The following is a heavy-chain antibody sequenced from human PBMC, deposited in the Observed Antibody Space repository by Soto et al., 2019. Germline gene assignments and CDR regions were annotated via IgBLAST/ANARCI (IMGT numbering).Heavy chain of an antibody. Sequence: EVQLVESGGGLVKPGGSLRLSCAASGFTFSNAWMSWVRQAPGKGLEWVGRIKSKTDGGTTDYAAPVKGRFTISRDDSNNTLYLQMNSLKTEDTAVYYCTTETTRTTGFDYWGQGTLVTVSS. D-gene: IGHD4-17*01. CDR2: IKSKTDGGTT. CDR1: GFTFSNAW. V-gene: IGHV3-15*01. CDR3: TTETTRTTGFDY. J-gene: IGHJ4*02.